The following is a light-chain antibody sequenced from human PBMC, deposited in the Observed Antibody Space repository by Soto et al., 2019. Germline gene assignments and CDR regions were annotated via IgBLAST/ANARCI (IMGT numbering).Light chain of an antibody. J-gene: IGKJ5*01. CDR2: DAS. V-gene: IGKV3-11*01. CDR1: HNVDIY. CDR3: QQRKHWPPLT. Sequence: EVVLTQSPATLSLSPGETATLSCRASHNVDIYLAWYQQKPGQAPRLLIYDASNRATVIPARFSGSGSGTDFTLTISGLTPVYSAVYYCQQRKHWPPLTCGQGTRLE.